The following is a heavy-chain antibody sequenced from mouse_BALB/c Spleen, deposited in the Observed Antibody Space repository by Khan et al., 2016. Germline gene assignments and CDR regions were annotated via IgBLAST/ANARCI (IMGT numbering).Heavy chain of an antibody. J-gene: IGHJ1*01. Sequence: EVQLQESGPGLVKPSQSLSLTCTVTGYSITSDYAWNWIRQFPGNKLEWMGYIRYSGSTTSNPSLKSRISITRDTSKNQFFLQLYSVTTEDTATYYCTTSPTATRYFDVWGAGTTVTVSS. CDR3: TTSPTATRYFDV. CDR2: IRYSGST. CDR1: GYSITSDYA. V-gene: IGHV3-2*02. D-gene: IGHD1-2*01.